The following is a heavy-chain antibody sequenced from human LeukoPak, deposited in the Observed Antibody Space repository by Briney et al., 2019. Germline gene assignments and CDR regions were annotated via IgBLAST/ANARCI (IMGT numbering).Heavy chain of an antibody. CDR1: GFTFSSYW. Sequence: GGSLRLSCAASGFTFSSYWMSWVRQAPGKGLEWVANIKQDGSEKYYVDSVKGRFTISRDNAKNSLYLQMNSLRAEDTAVYYCARGTKIGYSSSWSRLYAFDIWGQGTMVTVSS. D-gene: IGHD6-13*01. CDR2: IKQDGSEK. CDR3: ARGTKIGYSSSWSRLYAFDI. V-gene: IGHV3-7*01. J-gene: IGHJ3*02.